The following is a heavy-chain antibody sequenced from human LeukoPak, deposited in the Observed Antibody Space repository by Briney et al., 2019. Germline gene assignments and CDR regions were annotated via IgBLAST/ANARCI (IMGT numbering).Heavy chain of an antibody. J-gene: IGHJ4*02. CDR1: GGSICSYY. D-gene: IGHD3-22*01. CDR2: IYYSGST. CDR3: ARHPSYYDRIDY. Sequence: SETLSLTCTVSGGSICSYYWSWIRQPPGKGLEWIGYIYYSGSTNYNPSLKSRVTISVDTSKNQFSLKLSSVTAADTAVYYCARHPSYYDRIDYWGQGTLVTVSS. V-gene: IGHV4-59*08.